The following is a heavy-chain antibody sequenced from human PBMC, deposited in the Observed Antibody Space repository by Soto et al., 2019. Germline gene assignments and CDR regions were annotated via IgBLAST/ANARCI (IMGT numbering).Heavy chain of an antibody. Sequence: SQTLSLTCAISGDSVSNNRAAWNWIRQSPSRGLEWLGRTYYRSKWNNDYAVSVKSRISISPDPSKNQFSLQLNSVTPEDPAVYYCVRMSGATGGYLDYWGQGXPVTVSS. CDR1: GDSVSNNRAA. CDR3: VRMSGATGGYLDY. J-gene: IGHJ4*02. D-gene: IGHD6-25*01. V-gene: IGHV6-1*01. CDR2: TYYRSKWNN.